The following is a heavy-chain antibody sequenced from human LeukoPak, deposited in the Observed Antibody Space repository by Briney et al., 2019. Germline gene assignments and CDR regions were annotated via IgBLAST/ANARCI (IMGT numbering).Heavy chain of an antibody. Sequence: GGSVTLSCASSGFTFISYGMHWVRQAPGKGLEGVAVISYEGSNKHYADSVKGRFTISRDNSNNTLYLQMNSLRAEDTAVYYCAKDRMRHSSGADGFGIDPWGEGTVVTVSS. CDR1: GFTFISYG. CDR3: AKDRMRHSSGADGFGIDP. J-gene: IGHJ5*02. V-gene: IGHV3-30*18. CDR2: ISYEGSNK. D-gene: IGHD6-19*01.